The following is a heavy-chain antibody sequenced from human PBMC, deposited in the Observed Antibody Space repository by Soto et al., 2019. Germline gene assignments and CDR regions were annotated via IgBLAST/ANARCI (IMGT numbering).Heavy chain of an antibody. D-gene: IGHD1-26*01. Sequence: ASVKVSCKASGYTFTSYYMHWVRQAPGQGLEWMGIINPSGGSTSYAQKFQGRVTMTRDTSTSTVYMELSSLRSEDTAVYYCARSQGWDSTGDVLDFWGQGTTVTVSS. CDR2: INPSGGST. CDR3: ARSQGWDSTGDVLDF. V-gene: IGHV1-46*01. CDR1: GYTFTSYY. J-gene: IGHJ6*01.